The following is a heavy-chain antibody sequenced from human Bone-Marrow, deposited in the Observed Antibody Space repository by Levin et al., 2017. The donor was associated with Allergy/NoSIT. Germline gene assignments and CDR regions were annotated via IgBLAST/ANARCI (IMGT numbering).Heavy chain of an antibody. Sequence: SGPTLVKPTQTPTLTCTFSGFSLSTSGMGVGWIRQPPGKALEWLAAIYWDDDKRYSPSLKSRLTITKDTSKNQVVLTMTNMDPVDTATYYCARSDYYDSSGYHTKDFDYWGQGTLVTVSS. CDR3: ARSDYYDSSGYHTKDFDY. J-gene: IGHJ4*02. V-gene: IGHV2-5*02. CDR2: IYWDDDK. CDR1: GFSLSTSGMG. D-gene: IGHD3-22*01.